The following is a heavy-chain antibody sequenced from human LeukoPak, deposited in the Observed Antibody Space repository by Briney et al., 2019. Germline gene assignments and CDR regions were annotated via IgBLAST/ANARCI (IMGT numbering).Heavy chain of an antibody. CDR1: GYTFNNYA. CDR2: INSGEGNT. CDR3: AREWLSSGDSHYSH. Sequence: GASVRVSCKASGYTFNNYAMHWVRQAPGQRLEWMGWINSGEGNTKYLQELQGRVAITTDTSASTVYMELSSLRSDDTALYYCAREWLSSGDSHYSHWGQGTLVTVSS. J-gene: IGHJ4*02. D-gene: IGHD2-15*01. V-gene: IGHV1-3*01.